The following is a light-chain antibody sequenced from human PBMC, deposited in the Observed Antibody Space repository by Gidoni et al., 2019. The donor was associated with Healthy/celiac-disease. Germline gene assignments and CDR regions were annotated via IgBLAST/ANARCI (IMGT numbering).Light chain of an antibody. Sequence: IQMTQSPSSLSASVGDRATITCRASQVISNYLAWYQQKPGKVPKLLIYAASTLQSGVPSRFSGSGSGTDFTLTISSLQPEDVATYYCQKYNSAPLTFGPGTKVDIK. CDR3: QKYNSAPLT. CDR1: QVISNY. J-gene: IGKJ3*01. V-gene: IGKV1-27*01. CDR2: AAS.